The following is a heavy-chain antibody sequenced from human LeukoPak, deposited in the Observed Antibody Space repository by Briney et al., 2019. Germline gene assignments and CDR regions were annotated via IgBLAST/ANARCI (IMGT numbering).Heavy chain of an antibody. CDR1: GGSISSGDYY. Sequence: LSLTCTVSGGSISSGDYYWSWIRQPPGKGLEWIGYIYYSGSTYYNPSLKSRVTISVDTSKNQFSLKLSSVTAADTAVYYCARGHIVVVTAPGGWFDPWGQGTLVTVSS. CDR2: IYYSGST. V-gene: IGHV4-30-4*01. CDR3: ARGHIVVVTAPGGWFDP. J-gene: IGHJ5*02. D-gene: IGHD2-21*02.